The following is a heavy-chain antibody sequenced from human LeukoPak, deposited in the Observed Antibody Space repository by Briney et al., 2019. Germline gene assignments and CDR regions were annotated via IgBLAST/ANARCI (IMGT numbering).Heavy chain of an antibody. CDR2: IYTIGRA. V-gene: IGHV4-4*07. CDR1: SGSINSYY. Sequence: PSGTQSLTCSVSSGSINSYYWGWVRQPAGRGLEWIGRIYTIGRADYDPSLRSRVAMSIDTSQKQLSLNLKSVTAADTATYFCARHGYTASHFFLDYWSQGAPVTVSS. CDR3: ARHGYTASHFFLDY. D-gene: IGHD5-18*01. J-gene: IGHJ4*02.